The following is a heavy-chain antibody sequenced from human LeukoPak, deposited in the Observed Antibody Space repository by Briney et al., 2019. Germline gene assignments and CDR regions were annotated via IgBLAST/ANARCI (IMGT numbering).Heavy chain of an antibody. Sequence: QPGGSLRLSCAASGFTFHNYAMHWVRQAPGKGLEWVSLIKGNGDTTYTDSVKGRFIISRDNSKNSLYLQINSLRTEDTALYYCAKDTGSGWSFDYWGLGTLVTVSS. J-gene: IGHJ4*02. V-gene: IGHV3-43*02. CDR1: GFTFHNYA. CDR3: AKDTGSGWSFDY. D-gene: IGHD6-19*01. CDR2: IKGNGDTT.